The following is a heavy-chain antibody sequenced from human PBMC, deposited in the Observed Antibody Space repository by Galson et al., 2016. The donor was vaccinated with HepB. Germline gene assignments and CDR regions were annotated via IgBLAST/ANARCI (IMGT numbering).Heavy chain of an antibody. D-gene: IGHD3-22*01. V-gene: IGHV3-23*01. J-gene: IGHJ2*01. CDR3: ARDRNYYDSSGPYSKNWFFDL. CDR2: ISGSGGET. CDR1: GFTFSTYA. Sequence: SLRLSCAASGFTFSTYAMSWVRQAPGKGLEWVSTISGSGGETNYADSVKGRFTFSRDNSKNTLSLQMTSLRAEDTAVYYCARDRNYYDSSGPYSKNWFFDLWGRGTLVTVSS.